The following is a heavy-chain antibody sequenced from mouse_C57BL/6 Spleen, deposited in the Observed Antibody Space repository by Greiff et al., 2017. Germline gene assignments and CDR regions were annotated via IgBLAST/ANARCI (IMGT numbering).Heavy chain of an antibody. CDR3: LIYDGDAFDV. V-gene: IGHV6-3*01. Sequence: EVKLVESGGGLVQPGGSMKLSCVASGFTFSNYWMNWVRQSPEKGLEWVAQIRLKSDNYATHYAESVKGRFTISRDDTKSSVYLQMNNLRAEDTRRYYCLIYDGDAFDVWGTGTTVTVSS. CDR1: GFTFSNYW. J-gene: IGHJ1*03. CDR2: IRLKSDNYAT. D-gene: IGHD2-3*01.